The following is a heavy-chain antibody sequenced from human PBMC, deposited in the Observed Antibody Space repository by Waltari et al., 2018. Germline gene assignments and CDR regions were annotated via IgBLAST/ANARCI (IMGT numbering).Heavy chain of an antibody. D-gene: IGHD1-26*01. V-gene: IGHV4-34*02. J-gene: IGHJ6*03. CDR2: INHSGNT. CDR3: ARNWELRGGMDV. CDR1: GGSFSGYH. Sequence: QVQLRQWGAGLLKPSETLSLTCAVYGGSFSGYHWSWIRQPPGKGLEWIGEINHSGNTNQNPSLKIRVTISVDTSKNQFSLKLTSVTAADTAVYYCARNWELRGGMDVWGKGTTVTVSS.